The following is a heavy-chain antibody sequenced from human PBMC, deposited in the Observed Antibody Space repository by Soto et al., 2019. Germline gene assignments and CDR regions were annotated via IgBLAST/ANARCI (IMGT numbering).Heavy chain of an antibody. CDR1: GFTFSSYA. Sequence: EVQLLESGGGLVQPGGSLRLSCAASGFTFSSYAMSWVRQAPGKGLERVSAISGSGGSTYYADSVKGRFTISRDNSKNTLYLQMNSLRAEDTAVYYCANCPTRYYYYGMDVWGQGTTVTVSS. J-gene: IGHJ6*02. V-gene: IGHV3-23*01. CDR2: ISGSGGST. CDR3: ANCPTRYYYYGMDV.